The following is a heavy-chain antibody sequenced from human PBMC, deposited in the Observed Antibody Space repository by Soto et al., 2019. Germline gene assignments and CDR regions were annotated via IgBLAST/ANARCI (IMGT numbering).Heavy chain of an antibody. V-gene: IGHV3-23*01. CDR3: AKDRGYSSAWRCDY. Sequence: GGSLRLSCAASGFTFSSYAMSWVRQAPGKGLEWVSTISGSGDHTYYADSVKGRFTVSTDKSKNTLYLQMNSLTAEDTALYYCAKDRGYSSAWRCDYWGQGTLVTVSS. CDR2: ISGSGDHT. CDR1: GFTFSSYA. J-gene: IGHJ4*02. D-gene: IGHD6-19*01.